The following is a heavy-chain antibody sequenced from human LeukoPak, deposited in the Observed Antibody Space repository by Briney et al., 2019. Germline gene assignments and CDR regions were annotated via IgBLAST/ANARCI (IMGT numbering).Heavy chain of an antibody. V-gene: IGHV3-21*01. CDR1: GFTFSSYS. D-gene: IGHD6-13*01. Sequence: GGSLGLSCAASGFTFSSYSMNWVRQAPGKGLEWVSSISSSSSYIYYADSVKGRFTISRDNAKNSLYLQMNSLRAEDTAVYYCARDLAAAMAFDYWGQGTLVTVSS. J-gene: IGHJ4*02. CDR2: ISSSSSYI. CDR3: ARDLAAAMAFDY.